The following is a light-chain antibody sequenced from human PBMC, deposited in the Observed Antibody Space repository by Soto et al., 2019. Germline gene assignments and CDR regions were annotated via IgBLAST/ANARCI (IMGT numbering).Light chain of an antibody. J-gene: IGLJ1*01. CDR3: QSYDSSLTPFV. V-gene: IGLV1-40*01. CDR1: SSSIGAGYD. CDR2: GNS. Sequence: QSVLTQPPSVSGAPGQRVTISCTGSSSSIGAGYDVHWYQHLPGTAPKLLIYGNSNRPSGVPDRFSGSKSGTSASLAITGLQAEDEADYYCQSYDSSLTPFVFGTGTKVTVL.